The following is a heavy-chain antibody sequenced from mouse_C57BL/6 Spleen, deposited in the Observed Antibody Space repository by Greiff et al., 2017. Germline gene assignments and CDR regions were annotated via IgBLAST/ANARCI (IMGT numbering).Heavy chain of an antibody. D-gene: IGHD1-1*01. J-gene: IGHJ4*01. Sequence: DVQLVESGGGLVKPGGSLKLSCAASGFTFSDYGMHWVRQAPEKGLEWVAYISSGSSTIYYADTVKGRFTISRDNAKNTLFLQMTSLRSEDTAMYYCARPFYGSTLYYAMDYWGQGTSVTVSS. CDR3: ARPFYGSTLYYAMDY. V-gene: IGHV5-17*01. CDR1: GFTFSDYG. CDR2: ISSGSSTI.